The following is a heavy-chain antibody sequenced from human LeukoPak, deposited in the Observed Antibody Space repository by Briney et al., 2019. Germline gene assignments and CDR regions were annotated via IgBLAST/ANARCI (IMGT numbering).Heavy chain of an antibody. CDR3: ATDSGDYFYGMDV. CDR1: GYTLTELS. J-gene: IGHJ6*02. D-gene: IGHD1-1*01. Sequence: GASVKVSCKVSGYTLTELSMHWVRQAPGKGLEWMGGFDPEDGGTIYAQKFQGRVTMTEDTSTDTAYMELSSLGSEDTAVYYCATDSGDYFYGMDVWGRGTTVTVSS. V-gene: IGHV1-24*01. CDR2: FDPEDGGT.